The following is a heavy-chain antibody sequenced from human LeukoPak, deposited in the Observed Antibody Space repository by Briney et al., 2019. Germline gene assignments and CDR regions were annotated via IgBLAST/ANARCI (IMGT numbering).Heavy chain of an antibody. V-gene: IGHV3-33*01. J-gene: IGHJ4*02. CDR1: QFTFSNHG. CDR3: ARDRGVSYFDY. Sequence: GGSLRLFCTASQFTFSNHGMHWVRQAHGKGLGLVAVIWDDPENKYCADCVKVRFTNSKDNSQNTLYLQMNSLRAEDTAVYNCARDRGVSYFDYWGQGTQVTVSS. D-gene: IGHD3-10*01. CDR2: IWDDPENK.